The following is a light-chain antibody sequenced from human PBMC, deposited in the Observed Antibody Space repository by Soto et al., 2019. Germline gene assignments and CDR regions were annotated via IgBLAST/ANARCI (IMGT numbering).Light chain of an antibody. V-gene: IGKV1-5*03. Sequence: EIRMKVSTSTLSGSGGDRVSITCRASQTISSWLAWYRQKPGKAPKLLIYKASTLKSGVPSRFSGSGSGTEFTLTISILQPDDFATYCGQYYNSYSEAFGQGTKVDIK. CDR3: QYYNSYSEA. CDR1: QTISSW. CDR2: KAS. J-gene: IGKJ1*01.